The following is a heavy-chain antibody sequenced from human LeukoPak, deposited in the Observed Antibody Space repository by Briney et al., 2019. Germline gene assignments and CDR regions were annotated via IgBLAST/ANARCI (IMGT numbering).Heavy chain of an antibody. V-gene: IGHV4-39*07. D-gene: IGHD1-14*01. Sequence: SETLSLTCTVSGGSISSSSYYWGWIRQPPGKGLEWIGSIYYSGSTNYNPSLKSRVTISVDTSKNQFSLKLSSVTAADTAVYYCARFQGEPDYWGQGTLVTVSS. CDR3: ARFQGEPDY. CDR2: IYYSGST. J-gene: IGHJ4*02. CDR1: GGSISSSSYY.